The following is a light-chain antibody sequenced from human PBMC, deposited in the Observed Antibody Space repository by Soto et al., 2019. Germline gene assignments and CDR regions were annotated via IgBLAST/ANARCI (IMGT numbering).Light chain of an antibody. V-gene: IGKV1-39*01. Sequence: DIQMTQSPSSLSASVGDRVTITCRASQFINRYLNWYQQKPGEAPKLLIYGASNLQVGVPSRFTGSGSETDFTLTISSLQPEDFATYYCQQANSFPRTFGGGTKVDIK. CDR1: QFINRY. J-gene: IGKJ4*01. CDR3: QQANSFPRT. CDR2: GAS.